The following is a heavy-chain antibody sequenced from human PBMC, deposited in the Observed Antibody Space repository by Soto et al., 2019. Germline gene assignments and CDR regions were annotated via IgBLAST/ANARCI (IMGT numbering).Heavy chain of an antibody. Sequence: ASVKVSCKASGYTFTSYDINWVRQATGQGLEWMGWMNPNSGNTSYAQKFQGRVTMTRNTSISTAYMELSSLRSEDTAVYYCARGKSSSWHSLVAFDIWGQGTMVTVSS. D-gene: IGHD6-13*01. CDR2: MNPNSGNT. CDR3: ARGKSSSWHSLVAFDI. J-gene: IGHJ3*02. V-gene: IGHV1-8*01. CDR1: GYTFTSYD.